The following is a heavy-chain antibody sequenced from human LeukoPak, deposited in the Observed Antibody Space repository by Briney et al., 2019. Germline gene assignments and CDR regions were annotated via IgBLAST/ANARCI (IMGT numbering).Heavy chain of an antibody. D-gene: IGHD4-11*01. J-gene: IGHJ4*02. CDR3: AKDDYSNYRPFDY. CDR1: GFTFSGYA. CDR2: ISGSGGST. Sequence: GGSLRLSCAASGFTFSGYAMSWVRQAPGKGLEWVSTISGSGGSTYYADSVKGRFTISRDNSKNTLYLQMNSLRAEDTAVYYCAKDDYSNYRPFDYWGQGTLVTVSS. V-gene: IGHV3-23*01.